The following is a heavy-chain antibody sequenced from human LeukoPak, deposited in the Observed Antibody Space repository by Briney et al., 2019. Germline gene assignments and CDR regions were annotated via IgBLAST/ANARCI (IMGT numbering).Heavy chain of an antibody. J-gene: IGHJ4*02. Sequence: PGGSLRLSCAASGFTFSSYGMHWVRQAPGKGLEWVAFIRYDGSNKYYADSVKGRFTISRDNSKNTLYLQMNSLRAEDTAVYYCAKLDATMVRGGPDYWGQGTLVTVSS. D-gene: IGHD3-10*01. CDR2: IRYDGSNK. CDR3: AKLDATMVRGGPDY. V-gene: IGHV3-30*02. CDR1: GFTFSSYG.